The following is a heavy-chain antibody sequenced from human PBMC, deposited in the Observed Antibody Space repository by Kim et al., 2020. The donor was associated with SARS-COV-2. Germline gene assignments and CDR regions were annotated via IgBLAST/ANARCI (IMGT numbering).Heavy chain of an antibody. D-gene: IGHD3-16*01. CDR2: ST. J-gene: IGHJ6*02. V-gene: IGHV4-59*01. CDR3: ARDRINGMDV. Sequence: STNYNPSLKSRVTISVDTSKNQFSLKLSSVTAADTAVYYCARDRINGMDVWGQGTTVTVSS.